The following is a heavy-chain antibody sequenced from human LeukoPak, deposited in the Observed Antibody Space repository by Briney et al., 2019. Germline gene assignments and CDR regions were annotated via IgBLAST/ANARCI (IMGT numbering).Heavy chain of an antibody. CDR2: ISYDGSNK. D-gene: IGHD2-2*01. CDR3: ARDSPPDIVVVPAAFDY. V-gene: IGHV3-30-3*01. Sequence: SCKASGYTFTSYAMHWVRQAPGKGLEWVAVISYDGSNKYYADSVKGRFTISRDNSKNTLYLQMNSLRAEDTAVYYCARDSPPDIVVVPAAFDYWGQGTLVTVSS. CDR1: GYTFTSYA. J-gene: IGHJ4*02.